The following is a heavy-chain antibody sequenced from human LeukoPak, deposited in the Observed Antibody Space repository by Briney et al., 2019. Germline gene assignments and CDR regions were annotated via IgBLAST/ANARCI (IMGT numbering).Heavy chain of an antibody. V-gene: IGHV1-18*01. J-gene: IGHJ4*02. D-gene: IGHD1-1*01. CDR1: GYTFTTYG. Sequence: ASVKVSCKASGYTFTTYGISWVGQAPGQGLEWMGWISAYNGNTNYAQKLQGRVTMTTDTSTSTAYMELSSLRSEDTAVYYCARTHWYAGTLATTHFDYWGQGTLVTVSS. CDR3: ARTHWYAGTLATTHFDY. CDR2: ISAYNGNT.